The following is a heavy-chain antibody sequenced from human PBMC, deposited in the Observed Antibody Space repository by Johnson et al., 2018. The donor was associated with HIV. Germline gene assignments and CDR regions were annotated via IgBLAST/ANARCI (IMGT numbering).Heavy chain of an antibody. D-gene: IGHD3-10*01. CDR2: ISYDGSNK. CDR1: GFTFSSYA. CDR3: ARQSATGGPWDI. V-gene: IGHV3-30*04. J-gene: IGHJ3*02. Sequence: VPLVESGGGVVQPGRSLRLSCAASGFTFSSYAMHWVRQAPGKGLEWVAVISYDGSNKYYADSVKGRFTISRDNAKNSLYLQMNSLRAEYTAVYYWARQSATGGPWDIWGQGTMVTVSA.